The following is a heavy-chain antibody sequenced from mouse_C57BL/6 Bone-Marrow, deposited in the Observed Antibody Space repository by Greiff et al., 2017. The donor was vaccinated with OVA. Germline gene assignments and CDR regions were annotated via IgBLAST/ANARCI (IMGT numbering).Heavy chain of an antibody. CDR3: SMSYCYGSSYGDY. V-gene: IGHV1-81*01. D-gene: IGHD1-1*01. J-gene: IGHJ2*01. Sequence: VQLQQSGAELARPGASVKLSCKASGYSFTSYGISWVKQRTGQGLEWIGEIYPRSGNTYYNEKFKGKATLTADKSSSTAYMELSRLTSDDSAVSICSMSYCYGSSYGDYWGQGTTLTVSS. CDR1: GYSFTSYG. CDR2: IYPRSGNT.